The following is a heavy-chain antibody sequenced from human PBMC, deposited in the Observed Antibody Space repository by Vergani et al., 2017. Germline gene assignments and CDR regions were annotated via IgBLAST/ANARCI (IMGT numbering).Heavy chain of an antibody. CDR1: GDSFTNYV. CDR2: IMPMFGTP. J-gene: IGHJ4*02. Sequence: QVQLVQSGAEVKKPGSSVKVSCKASGDSFTNYVMSWVRQTPGQGLEWMGGIMPMFGTPNYAQKFLGRVTITADESTSTAYLELNSLTLEDTAVYYCAKENGRSDYFDSWGQGSLVTVSS. D-gene: IGHD6-19*01. CDR3: AKENGRSDYFDS. V-gene: IGHV1-69*12.